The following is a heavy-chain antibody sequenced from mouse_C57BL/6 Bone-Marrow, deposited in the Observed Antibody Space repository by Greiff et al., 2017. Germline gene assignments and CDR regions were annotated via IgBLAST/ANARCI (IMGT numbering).Heavy chain of an antibody. CDR1: GYTFTDYY. J-gene: IGHJ3*01. CDR3: AKGYEAWFAY. Sequence: EVQLQQSGPELVKPGASVKISCKASGYTFTDYYMNWVKQSHGKSLEWIGDINPNNGGTSYNQKFKGKATLTVDKSSSTAYMELRSLTSEDSAVYYCAKGYEAWFAYWGQGTLVTVSA. CDR2: INPNNGGT. V-gene: IGHV1-26*01. D-gene: IGHD2-2*01.